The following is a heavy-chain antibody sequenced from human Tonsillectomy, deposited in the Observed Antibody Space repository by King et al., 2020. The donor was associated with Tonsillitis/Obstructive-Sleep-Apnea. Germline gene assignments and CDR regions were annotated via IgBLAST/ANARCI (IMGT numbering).Heavy chain of an antibody. CDR3: RTESLGFGGYCSGGKCYYETFDI. CDR1: GFTFNNAW. Sequence: VQLVESGGGLLKPGGSLRLSCAASGFTFNNAWMNWVRQAPGKGLEWVGRIRSTSDGGTTDYAAPMKGRVTISRDDSENRLYLHMRSLKTDDTAVYYCRTESLGFGGYCSGGKCYYETFDIWGRGTMVTVSS. J-gene: IGHJ3*02. D-gene: IGHD2-15*01. V-gene: IGHV3-15*01. CDR2: IRSTSDGGTT.